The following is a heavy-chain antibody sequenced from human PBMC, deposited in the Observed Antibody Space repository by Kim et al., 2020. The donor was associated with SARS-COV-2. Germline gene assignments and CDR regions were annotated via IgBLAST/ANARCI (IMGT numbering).Heavy chain of an antibody. D-gene: IGHD3-10*01. CDR3: ARGQGITMVRGVTPLDY. V-gene: IGHV3-11*06. J-gene: IGHJ4*02. Sequence: VKSQFTISRDNTRNALYLQMSSRRAEDTAVYYCARGQGITMVRGVTPLDYWGQGTLVTVSS.